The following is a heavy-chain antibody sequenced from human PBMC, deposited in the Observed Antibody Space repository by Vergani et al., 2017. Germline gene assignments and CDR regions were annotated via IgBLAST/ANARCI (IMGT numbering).Heavy chain of an antibody. J-gene: IGHJ6*02. CDR3: ARDRRAAAGYVAYYYYYGMDV. Sequence: QVQLQESGPGLVKPSETLSLTCTVSGGSISSYYWSWIRQPPGKGLEWIGYIYYSGSTNYNPSLKSRVTISVDTSKNQFSLRLSSVTAADTAVYYCARDRRAAAGYVAYYYYYGMDVWGQGTTVTVSS. CDR1: GGSISSYY. CDR2: IYYSGST. D-gene: IGHD6-13*01. V-gene: IGHV4-59*01.